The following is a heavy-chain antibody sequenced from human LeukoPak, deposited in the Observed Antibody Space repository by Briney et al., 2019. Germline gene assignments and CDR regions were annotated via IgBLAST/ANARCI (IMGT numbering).Heavy chain of an antibody. V-gene: IGHV4-61*01. Sequence: SETLSLTCTVSGGSVSSGSYYWSWIRQPPGKGLEWIGYIYYSGSTNYNPSLKSRVTISVDTSKNQFSLKLSSVTAADTAVYYCAREVTTWYYFDYWGQGTLVTVSS. CDR1: GGSVSSGSYY. D-gene: IGHD4-17*01. CDR3: AREVTTWYYFDY. J-gene: IGHJ4*02. CDR2: IYYSGST.